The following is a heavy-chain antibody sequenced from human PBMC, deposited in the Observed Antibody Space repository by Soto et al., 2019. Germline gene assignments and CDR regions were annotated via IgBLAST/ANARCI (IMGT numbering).Heavy chain of an antibody. D-gene: IGHD6-19*01. J-gene: IGHJ4*02. CDR1: GGSIDSTDYS. Sequence: PSETLSLTCAVSGGSIDSTDYSLTWIRQPPGKGLEWIGYVSHRGTAYSIPSLKGRLTLSMDSSQTQFSLKLTSVTAADSAVYCCARIHWSQSSLDYWGRGILVTVSS. CDR3: ARIHWSQSSLDY. V-gene: IGHV4-30-2*01. CDR2: VSHRGTA.